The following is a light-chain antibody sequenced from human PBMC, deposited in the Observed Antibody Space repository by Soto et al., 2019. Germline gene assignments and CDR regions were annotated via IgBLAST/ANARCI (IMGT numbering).Light chain of an antibody. CDR1: SSNIGSNF. V-gene: IGLV1-47*01. CDR2: RTD. Sequence: QSVLSQPPSASGAPGQRVTISCSGSSSNIGSNFVYWYQQLPGTAPKLLIYRTDQRPSGVPDRFSGSKPGASASLVISGLRSEDEADYYCAAWDNSLRGVFGGGTKVTVL. CDR3: AAWDNSLRGV. J-gene: IGLJ3*02.